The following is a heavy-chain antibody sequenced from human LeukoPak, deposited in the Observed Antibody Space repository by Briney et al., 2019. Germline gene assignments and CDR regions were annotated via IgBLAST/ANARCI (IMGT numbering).Heavy chain of an antibody. J-gene: IGHJ4*02. CDR1: GFTFSNYA. D-gene: IGHD6-19*01. CDR2: IWYDRGDK. Sequence: GGSLRLSCAASGFTFSNYAMHWVRQAPGKGLEWVAVIWYDRGDKYYADAVKGRFTISRDDSKNTLYLQIKSLRAEDTAMYYCARDKWGNGWTGSIDNWGQGTLVTVSA. V-gene: IGHV3-33*01. CDR3: ARDKWGNGWTGSIDN.